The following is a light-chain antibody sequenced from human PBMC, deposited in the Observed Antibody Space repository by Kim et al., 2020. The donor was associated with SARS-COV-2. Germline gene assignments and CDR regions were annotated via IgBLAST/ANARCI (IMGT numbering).Light chain of an antibody. CDR2: GAS. CDR3: QQYAYWRA. Sequence: EILITQSPATLSLSPGERATLSCRASQSISSSLAWYQQKPGQAPRVLIYGASARATGITARFSGSGSGTEFTLTISNLQSEDFAVYYCQQYAYWRAFGQGTRLEIK. J-gene: IGKJ5*01. CDR1: QSISSS. V-gene: IGKV3-15*01.